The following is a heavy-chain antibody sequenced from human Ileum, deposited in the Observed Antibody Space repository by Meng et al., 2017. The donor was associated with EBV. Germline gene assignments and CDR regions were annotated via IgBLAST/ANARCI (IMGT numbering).Heavy chain of an antibody. J-gene: IGHJ5*02. Sequence: QVRVVEAGGDLVKPGGSLRLSCAASGLTFSDSSMTWIRQAPGKGLEWIAFISSSSNIIYYTDSVKGRFTVSRDNAKNSLFLQMNSLRAEDTAVYFCARGRSWFDPWGQGTLVTVSS. CDR1: GLTFSDSS. V-gene: IGHV3-11*01. CDR2: ISSSSNII. CDR3: ARGRSWFDP.